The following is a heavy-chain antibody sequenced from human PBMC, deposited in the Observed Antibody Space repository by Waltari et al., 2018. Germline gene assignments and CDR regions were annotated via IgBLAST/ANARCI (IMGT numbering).Heavy chain of an antibody. CDR2: SKPKTGGT. Sequence: VQLVQSGAEAKKPEASVKVSCQASGYTFNDYYIYWVRQAPGQGLEWGGDSKPKTGGTAVAQKCRGRVTMTSDTSISTADMELSGLTSDDTAVYYCARDGIGGAHLDYWGQGTLVTVSS. J-gene: IGHJ4*02. CDR3: ARDGIGGAHLDY. CDR1: GYTFNDYY. D-gene: IGHD1-26*01. V-gene: IGHV1-2*02.